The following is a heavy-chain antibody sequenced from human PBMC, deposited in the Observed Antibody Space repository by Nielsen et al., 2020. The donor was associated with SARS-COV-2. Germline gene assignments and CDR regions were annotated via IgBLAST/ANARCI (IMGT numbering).Heavy chain of an antibody. CDR1: GGSFSGYY. J-gene: IGHJ6*03. D-gene: IGHD2/OR15-2a*01. CDR2: IYYSGST. V-gene: IGHV4-34*01. CDR3: ARHFQYSYYYYYYMDV. Sequence: SETLSLTCAVYGGSFSGYYWSWIRQPPGKGLEWIGSIYYSGSTYYNPSLKSRVTISVDTSKNQFSLKLSSVTAADTAVYYCARHFQYSYYYYYYMDVWGKGTTVTVSS.